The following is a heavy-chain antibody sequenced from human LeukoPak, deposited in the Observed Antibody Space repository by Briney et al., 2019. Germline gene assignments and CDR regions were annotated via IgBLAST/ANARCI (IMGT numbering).Heavy chain of an antibody. Sequence: GASVKVSCKASGYTFTSYGISWVRQAPGQGLEWMGWISAYNGNTNYAQKLQGRVTMTTDTSTSTAYMELRSLRSEDTAVYYCARDPAARTDYYYYGMDVWGQGTTVTVSS. J-gene: IGHJ6*02. CDR3: ARDPAARTDYYYYGMDV. D-gene: IGHD6-6*01. CDR1: GYTFTSYG. CDR2: ISAYNGNT. V-gene: IGHV1-18*01.